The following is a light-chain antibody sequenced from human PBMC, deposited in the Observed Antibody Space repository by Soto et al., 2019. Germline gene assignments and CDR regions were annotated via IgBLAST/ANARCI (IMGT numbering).Light chain of an antibody. Sequence: SYELTQPPSVSVAPGQTARITCGGNNIGSKSVHWYQQKPGQAPVLVVYDDSDLPSGIPERFSGSNSGNTATLTISRVEAGDEADYYCQVWDSSSDPYVFGTGTKVTVL. CDR2: DDS. V-gene: IGLV3-21*02. CDR1: NIGSKS. CDR3: QVWDSSSDPYV. J-gene: IGLJ1*01.